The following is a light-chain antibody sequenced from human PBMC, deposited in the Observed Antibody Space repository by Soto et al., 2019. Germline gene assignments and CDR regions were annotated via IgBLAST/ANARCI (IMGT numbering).Light chain of an antibody. Sequence: QSALTQPPSASGSPGQSVTISCTGTKSDIGVYDFVSWYQHHPGKAPRLIIYEVVQRPSGVPDRFSGSKSGNTASLTVSGLQAADEADYYCSSYGGYNNVIFGGGTKLTVL. V-gene: IGLV2-8*01. CDR1: KSDIGVYDF. CDR2: EVV. J-gene: IGLJ2*01. CDR3: SSYGGYNNVI.